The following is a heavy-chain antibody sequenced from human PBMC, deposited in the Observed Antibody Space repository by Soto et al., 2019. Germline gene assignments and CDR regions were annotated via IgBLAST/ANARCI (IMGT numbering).Heavy chain of an antibody. J-gene: IGHJ4*02. CDR2: IKQDGSEK. D-gene: IGHD3-16*01. CDR1: GFTFSSYW. CDR3: ARVRGSTFRENFDY. V-gene: IGHV3-7*01. Sequence: EVQLVESGGGLVQPGGSLRLSCAASGFTFSSYWMSWVRQAPGKGLEWVANIKQDGSEKYYVDSVKGRFTISRDNAKNALYLQMNSLRAEDTAVYYCARVRGSTFRENFDYWGQGTLVTVSS.